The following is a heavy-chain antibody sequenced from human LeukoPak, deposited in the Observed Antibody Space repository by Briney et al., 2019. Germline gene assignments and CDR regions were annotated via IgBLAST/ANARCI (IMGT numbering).Heavy chain of an antibody. CDR3: ARRDGGRGFDI. V-gene: IGHV5-51*01. CDR2: IYPGDSDT. J-gene: IGHJ3*02. D-gene: IGHD5-24*01. Sequence: GESLKISCKGFGYTFTTHWIAWVRQMPGKGLEWMGIIYPGDSDTRYSPSLQGQVTFSADKSISTAYLQWSSLKASDSAMYYCARRDGGRGFDIWGQGTVVTVSS. CDR1: GYTFTTHW.